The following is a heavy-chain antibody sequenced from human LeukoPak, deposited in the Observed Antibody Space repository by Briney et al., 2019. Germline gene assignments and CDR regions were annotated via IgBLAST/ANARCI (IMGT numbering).Heavy chain of an antibody. V-gene: IGHV1-69*05. J-gene: IGHJ3*02. CDR1: GGTFSSYA. CDR2: IIPIFGTA. CDR3: ARVEVASTVDAFDI. Sequence: SVKVSCKASGGTFSSYAISWVRQAPGQGLEWMGGIIPIFGTANYAQKFQGRVTMTRDTSTSTVYMELSSLRSEDTAVYYCARVEVASTVDAFDIWGQGTMVTVSS. D-gene: IGHD6-19*01.